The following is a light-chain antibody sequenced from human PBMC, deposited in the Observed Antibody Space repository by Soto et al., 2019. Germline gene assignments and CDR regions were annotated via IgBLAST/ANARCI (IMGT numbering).Light chain of an antibody. J-gene: IGLJ2*01. V-gene: IGLV2-23*02. CDR1: SSDVGSYDL. CDR3: CSYAGSSTVV. Sequence: QSALTQPASVSGSPGQSITISCTGTSSDVGSYDLVSWYQQHPGKAPKFMIYDVSKRPSGVSSRFSGSKSGNTASLTISGLQAEDEADYYCCSYAGSSTVVFGEGTKLTVL. CDR2: DVS.